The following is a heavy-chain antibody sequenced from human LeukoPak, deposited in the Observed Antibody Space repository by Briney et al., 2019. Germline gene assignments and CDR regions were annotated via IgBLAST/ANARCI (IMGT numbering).Heavy chain of an antibody. CDR1: GGSFSGYY. CDR2: INHSGST. D-gene: IGHD3-16*02. J-gene: IGHJ5*02. V-gene: IGHV4-34*01. Sequence: PSETLSLTCAVYGGSFSGYYWSWIRQPPGKGLEWIGEINHSGSTNYNPSLKSRVTISVDTSKNQFSLKLSSVTAADTAVYYCARARVGMITLGGVIQAWSQGTLVTVSS. CDR3: ARARVGMITLGGVIQA.